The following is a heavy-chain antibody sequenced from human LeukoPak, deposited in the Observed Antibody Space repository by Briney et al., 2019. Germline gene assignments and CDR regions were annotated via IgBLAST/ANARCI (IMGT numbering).Heavy chain of an antibody. J-gene: IGHJ6*03. CDR1: GCTFSSYA. Sequence: SVKLSCKASGCTFSSYAISWVRQAPGQGLEWMGGIIPIFGTANYAQKSQGRVTITADESTSTAYMELSSLRSEDTAVYYCARDLFRRATILGRVEEYYYYYYMDVWGKGTTVTISS. CDR3: ARDLFRRATILGRVEEYYYYYYMDV. CDR2: IIPIFGTA. V-gene: IGHV1-69*01. D-gene: IGHD5-12*01.